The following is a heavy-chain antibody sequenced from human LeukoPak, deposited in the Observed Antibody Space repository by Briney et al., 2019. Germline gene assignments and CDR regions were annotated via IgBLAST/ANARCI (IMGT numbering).Heavy chain of an antibody. CDR2: IYYSGST. J-gene: IGHJ6*02. CDR3: ARDPLTYYYGSGKGRSYYYGMDV. Sequence: PSETLSLTCTVSGGSISSYYWSWIRQPPGKGLEWIGYIYYSGSTNYNPSLKSRVTISVDTSKNQFSLKLSSVTAADTAVYYCARDPLTYYYGSGKGRSYYYGMDVWGQGTTVTVSS. CDR1: GGSISSYY. V-gene: IGHV4-59*12. D-gene: IGHD3-10*01.